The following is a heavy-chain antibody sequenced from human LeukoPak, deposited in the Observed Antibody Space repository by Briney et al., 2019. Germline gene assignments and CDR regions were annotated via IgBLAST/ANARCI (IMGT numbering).Heavy chain of an antibody. CDR2: INPNSGGT. CDR1: GYTFTGYY. CDR3: ARVGVPAATQGDFDY. D-gene: IGHD2-2*01. J-gene: IGHJ4*02. V-gene: IGHV1-2*02. Sequence: GASVKVSCKASGYTFTGYYMHWVRQAPGQALEWMGWINPNSGGTNYAQKFQGRVTMTRDTSISTAYMELSRLRSDDTAVYYCARVGVPAATQGDFDYWGQGTLVTVSS.